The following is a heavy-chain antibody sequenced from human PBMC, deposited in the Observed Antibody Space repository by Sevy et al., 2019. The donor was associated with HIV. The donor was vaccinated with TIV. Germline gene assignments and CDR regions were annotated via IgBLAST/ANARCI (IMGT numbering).Heavy chain of an antibody. V-gene: IGHV3-21*01. CDR2: ISSSSSYI. J-gene: IGHJ3*02. CDR3: ARVGEHDAFDI. D-gene: IGHD3-3*01. CDR1: GFTFSSYS. Sequence: GGSLRLSCAASGFTFSSYSMNWVRQAPGKGLEWVSSISSSSSYIYYAYSVKGRFTISRDNAKNSLYLQMNSLRAEDTAVYYCARVGEHDAFDIWGQGTMVTVSS.